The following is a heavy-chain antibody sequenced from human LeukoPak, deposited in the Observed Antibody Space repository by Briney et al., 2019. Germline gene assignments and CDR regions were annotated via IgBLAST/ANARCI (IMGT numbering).Heavy chain of an antibody. J-gene: IGHJ5*02. CDR3: ARAPKNNWFDP. CDR1: SASISTYY. Sequence: SETLSPTCTVSSASISTYYWSWIRQPPGKGLEWIGYIYYSGSTNYNPSLKSRVTISVDTSKNQFSLKLSSVTAADTAVYYCARAPKNNWFDPWGQGTLVTVSS. CDR2: IYYSGST. V-gene: IGHV4-59*01.